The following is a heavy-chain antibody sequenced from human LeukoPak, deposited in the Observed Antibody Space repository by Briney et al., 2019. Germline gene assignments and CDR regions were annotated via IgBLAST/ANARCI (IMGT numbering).Heavy chain of an antibody. Sequence: GGSLRLSCAASGFTFSSYAMHWVRQAPGQGLEWVAVISYDGSNKYYADSVKGRFTISRDNSKNTLYLQMNSLRAEDTAVYYCARGRPPLYSNYIYYYGMEVWGQGTTVTVSS. CDR3: ARGRPPLYSNYIYYYGMEV. J-gene: IGHJ6*02. D-gene: IGHD4-11*01. CDR1: GFTFSSYA. V-gene: IGHV3-30*14. CDR2: ISYDGSNK.